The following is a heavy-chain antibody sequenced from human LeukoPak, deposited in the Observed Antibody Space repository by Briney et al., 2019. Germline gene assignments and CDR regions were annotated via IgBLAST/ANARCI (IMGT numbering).Heavy chain of an antibody. CDR1: GFTFSSYW. Sequence: GGSLGLSCAASGFTFSSYWMSWVRQAPGKGLEWVANIKQDGSEKYYVDSVKGRFTISRDNAKNSLYLQMNSLRAEDTAVYYCARGSEAAAAGTRLYYYYYMDVWGKGTTVTVSS. CDR2: IKQDGSEK. V-gene: IGHV3-7*03. D-gene: IGHD6-13*01. CDR3: ARGSEAAAAGTRLYYYYYMDV. J-gene: IGHJ6*03.